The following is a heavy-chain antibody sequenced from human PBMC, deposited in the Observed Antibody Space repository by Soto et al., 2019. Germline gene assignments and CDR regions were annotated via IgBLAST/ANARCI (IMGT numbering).Heavy chain of an antibody. CDR1: GYTFTSYA. D-gene: IGHD3-3*01. J-gene: IGHJ4*02. Sequence: ASVKVSCKAPGYTFTSYAMHWVRQAPGQRLEWMGWINAGNGNTKYSQKFQGRVTITRDTSASTAYMELSSLRSEDTAVYYCARNLYYDFWSGSKPFDYWGQGTLVTVSS. V-gene: IGHV1-3*01. CDR3: ARNLYYDFWSGSKPFDY. CDR2: INAGNGNT.